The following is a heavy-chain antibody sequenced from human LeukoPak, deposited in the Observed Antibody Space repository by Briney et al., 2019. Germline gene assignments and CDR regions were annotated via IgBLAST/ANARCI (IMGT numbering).Heavy chain of an antibody. CDR2: ISNSGST. CDR3: ARAGSGSFYYFDY. D-gene: IGHD3-22*01. CDR1: GGSISGSY. J-gene: IGHJ4*02. Sequence: SETLSLTCTVSGGSISGSYWSWIRQPAAKGLEWIGRISNSGSTNYNPSLKSRVTMSVDTAKNQFSLKLSSVTAADTAVYYCARAGSGSFYYFDYWGQGTLVTVSS. V-gene: IGHV4-4*07.